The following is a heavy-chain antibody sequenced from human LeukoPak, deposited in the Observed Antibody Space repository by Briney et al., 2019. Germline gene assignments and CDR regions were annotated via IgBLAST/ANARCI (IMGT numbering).Heavy chain of an antibody. V-gene: IGHV3-33*01. CDR3: ARGWGSSVHASAFDI. D-gene: IGHD3-22*01. J-gene: IGHJ3*02. Sequence: PGGSLRLSCAASGFTFTSYGMHWVRQAPGKGLEWVALIWYEGNTKKYADSVKGRITISRENPKNTLYLEMNSMRAEDTAVYYCARGWGSSVHASAFDIWGQGTMVTISS. CDR1: GFTFTSYG. CDR2: IWYEGNTK.